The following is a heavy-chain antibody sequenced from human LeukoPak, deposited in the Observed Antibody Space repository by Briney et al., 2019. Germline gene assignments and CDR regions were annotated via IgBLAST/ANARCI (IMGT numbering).Heavy chain of an antibody. CDR1: GFIFTNYG. CDR3: ATGGSNSEAFEI. V-gene: IGHV3-21*01. Sequence: VGSLRLSCAASGFIFTNYGMNWVRQAPGKGLEWVSCISSGGRYIYYADALKGRFTISRDNAKKSLYLQMNSLRAEDTALYYCATGGSNSEAFEIWGRGTMVTVSS. J-gene: IGHJ3*02. D-gene: IGHD1-26*01. CDR2: ISSGGRYI.